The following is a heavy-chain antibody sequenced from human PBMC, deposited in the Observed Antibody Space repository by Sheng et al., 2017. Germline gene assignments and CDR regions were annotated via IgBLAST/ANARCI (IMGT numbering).Heavy chain of an antibody. CDR3: ATFLYKGAS. CDR2: VDPEDGKT. J-gene: IGHJ5*02. CDR1: GYTFTDHY. D-gene: IGHD1-20*01. V-gene: IGHV1-69-2*01. Sequence: EVQLVQSGADVKKPGATVRISCKVSGYTFTDHYMFWVQQAPGRGLEWMGLVDPEDGKTEYAEKFQGRLTITADTSTDTGYMELSSLRSDDTAVYYCATFLYKGASWGQGTLGHRLL.